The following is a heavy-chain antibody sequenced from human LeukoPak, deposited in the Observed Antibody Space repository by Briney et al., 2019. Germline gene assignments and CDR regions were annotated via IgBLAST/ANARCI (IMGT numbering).Heavy chain of an antibody. Sequence: GGSLRLSCAASGFTFSSSGMHWVRQAPGKALEWVALISYDGSNEYYADSVKGRFTISRDNSMNTLYLQMNSLRAEDTAVYYCAKVRVVFNWNYAYYFDYWGQGTLVTVSS. J-gene: IGHJ4*02. D-gene: IGHD1-7*01. CDR3: AKVRVVFNWNYAYYFDY. V-gene: IGHV3-30*18. CDR2: ISYDGSNE. CDR1: GFTFSSSG.